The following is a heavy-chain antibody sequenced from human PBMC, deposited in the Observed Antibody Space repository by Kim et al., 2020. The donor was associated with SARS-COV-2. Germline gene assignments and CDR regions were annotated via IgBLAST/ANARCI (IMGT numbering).Heavy chain of an antibody. CDR3: ARHGAVSWFGEGTNWFDP. V-gene: IGHV5-51*01. CDR2: IYPGDSDT. Sequence: GESLKISCKGSGYSFTSYWIGWVRQMPGKGLEWMGIIYPGDSDTRYSPSFQGQVTISADKSISTAYLQWSSLKASDTAMYYCARHGAVSWFGEGTNWFDPWGQGTLVTVSS. J-gene: IGHJ5*02. D-gene: IGHD3-10*01. CDR1: GYSFTSYW.